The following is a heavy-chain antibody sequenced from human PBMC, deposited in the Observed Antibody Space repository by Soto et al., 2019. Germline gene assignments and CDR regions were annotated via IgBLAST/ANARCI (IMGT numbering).Heavy chain of an antibody. D-gene: IGHD3-10*01. CDR3: AKDRFYYGSGSYNDY. CDR1: GFTFSSYA. CDR2: ISGSGGST. J-gene: IGHJ4*02. Sequence: GGSLRLSCAASGFTFSSYAMSWVRQAPGKGLEWVSAISGSGGSTYYADSVKGQFTISRDNSKNTLYLQMNSLRAEDTAVYYCAKDRFYYGSGSYNDYWGQGTLVTVSS. V-gene: IGHV3-23*01.